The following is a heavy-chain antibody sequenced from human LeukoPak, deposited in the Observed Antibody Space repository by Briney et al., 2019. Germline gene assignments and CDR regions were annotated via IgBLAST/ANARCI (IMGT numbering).Heavy chain of an antibody. V-gene: IGHV3-33*01. CDR3: AREETYYYDSSGSPNWFDP. J-gene: IGHJ5*02. CDR2: IWYGGSNK. D-gene: IGHD3-22*01. CDR1: GFTFSSYG. Sequence: PGGSLRLSCAASGFTFSSYGMHWVRQSPGKGLEWVAVIWYGGSNKYYADSVKDRFTISRDNSKNTLYLQMNSLRAEDTAVYYCAREETYYYDSSGSPNWFDPWGQGTLVTVSS.